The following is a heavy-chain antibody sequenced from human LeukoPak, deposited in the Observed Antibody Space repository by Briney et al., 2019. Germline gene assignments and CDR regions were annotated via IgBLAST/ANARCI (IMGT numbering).Heavy chain of an antibody. V-gene: IGHV3-30-3*01. D-gene: IGHD2-21*01. CDR3: ARNCGGEDWYLDL. CDR1: GFTFSGYA. Sequence: GRSLRLSCAASGFTFSGYAMHWVRQAPGKGLEWVAVISYDGSNKYYADSVKGRFTISRDNSKNTLYLQMNSLRAEDTAVYYCARNCGGEDWYLDLWGRGTLVTVSS. J-gene: IGHJ2*01. CDR2: ISYDGSNK.